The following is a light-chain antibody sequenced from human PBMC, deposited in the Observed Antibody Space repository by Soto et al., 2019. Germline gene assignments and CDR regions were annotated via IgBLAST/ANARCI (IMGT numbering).Light chain of an antibody. CDR3: KQSYNFPLT. CDR2: GAS. J-gene: IGKJ4*01. CDR1: QSISSH. V-gene: IGKV1-39*01. Sequence: DIQMTQSPSALSASVGDRVTVTCRASQSISSHLNWYQQKPGVATQVLIYGASTLQGGVPSRFSGSGSGTEFTLTISSLQPEEFATYYCKQSYNFPLTFGGGTKVDIK.